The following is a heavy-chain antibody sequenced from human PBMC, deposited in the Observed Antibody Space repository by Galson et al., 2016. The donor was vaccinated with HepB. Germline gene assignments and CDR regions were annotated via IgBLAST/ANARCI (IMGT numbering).Heavy chain of an antibody. Sequence: SLRLSCAASGFTFSTYAMTWVRQAPGKGLEWVSSISHSGDGAYHSDSVKGRFTISRDNSKKTLFLQMSSLRADDTAVYYCAKGDIMYGYSSFDYWGQGTLVTVSS. D-gene: IGHD3-9*01. J-gene: IGHJ4*02. CDR2: ISHSGDGA. CDR3: AKGDIMYGYSSFDY. CDR1: GFTFSTYA. V-gene: IGHV3-23*01.